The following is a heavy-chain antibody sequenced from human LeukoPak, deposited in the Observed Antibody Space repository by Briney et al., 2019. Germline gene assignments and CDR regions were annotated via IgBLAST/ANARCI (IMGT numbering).Heavy chain of an antibody. D-gene: IGHD1-26*01. J-gene: IGHJ4*02. V-gene: IGHV1-2*06. CDR3: ARDQGLGATPFDY. CDR2: INPNSGGT. CDR1: GYTFIGYY. Sequence: ASLKVSCKASGYTFIGYYMHWVRQAPGPGLEWMGRINPNSGGTDYAQEFQGRVTMTRDTSISTAYMELSRLRSDDTAVYYCARDQGLGATPFDYWGQGTLVTVSS.